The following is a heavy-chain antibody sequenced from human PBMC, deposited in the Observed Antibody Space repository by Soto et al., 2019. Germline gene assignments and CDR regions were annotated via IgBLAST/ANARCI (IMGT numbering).Heavy chain of an antibody. CDR2: FRTSGDGGTT. J-gene: IGHJ4*02. D-gene: IGHD3-10*01. Sequence: GWSMRLSCAASGFTFSSYSMSWARQAPGKGLEWVSGFRTSGDGGTTYYADSVKGRFTISRDNSKNMLFLQMNSLRAEDTAIYYCAKKVNSGPGSQYFDYWGQGTLVTVSS. CDR1: GFTFSSYS. V-gene: IGHV3-23*01. CDR3: AKKVNSGPGSQYFDY.